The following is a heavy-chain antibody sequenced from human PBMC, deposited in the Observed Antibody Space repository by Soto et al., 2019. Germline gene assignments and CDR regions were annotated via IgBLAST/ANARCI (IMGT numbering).Heavy chain of an antibody. CDR2: ISGGGANT. J-gene: IGHJ3*01. CDR3: AKERYCSATSCYGGFDV. D-gene: IGHD2-2*01. V-gene: IGHV3-23*01. CDR1: GFSFSSYA. Sequence: EVQLLESGGDLVQSGGSLRLSCAASGFSFSSYAMSWVRQAPGRGLEWVSTISGGGANTQYAESVKGRFTISRDNSKNPLHLQMTALRADDTALYFCAKERYCSATSCYGGFDVWGQGTVVTVSS.